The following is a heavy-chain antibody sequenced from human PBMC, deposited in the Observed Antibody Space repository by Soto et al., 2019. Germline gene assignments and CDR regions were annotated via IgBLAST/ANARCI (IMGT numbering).Heavy chain of an antibody. Sequence: GGSLRLSCAASGFTFSSYWMSWVRQAPGKGLEWAANIKQDGSEKYYVDSVKGRFTISRDNAKNSLYLQMNSLRAEDTAVYYCARDNSETYYYYYYMDVWGKGTTVTVSS. J-gene: IGHJ6*03. CDR3: ARDNSETYYYYYYMDV. D-gene: IGHD5-18*01. CDR1: GFTFSSYW. CDR2: IKQDGSEK. V-gene: IGHV3-7*01.